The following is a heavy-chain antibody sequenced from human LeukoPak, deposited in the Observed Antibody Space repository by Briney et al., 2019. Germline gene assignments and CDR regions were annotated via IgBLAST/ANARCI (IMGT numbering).Heavy chain of an antibody. Sequence: QPGGSLRLSCAASGFTFSSYAMSWVRQAPGKGLEWVSAISGSGGSTYYADSVKGRFTISRDNSKNTLYLQMNSLRAEDTAVYYCAKDRSKGGRGASNDALDIWGQGTMVTVSS. CDR1: GFTFSSYA. CDR2: ISGSGGST. J-gene: IGHJ3*02. V-gene: IGHV3-23*01. CDR3: AKDRSKGGRGASNDALDI. D-gene: IGHD3-16*01.